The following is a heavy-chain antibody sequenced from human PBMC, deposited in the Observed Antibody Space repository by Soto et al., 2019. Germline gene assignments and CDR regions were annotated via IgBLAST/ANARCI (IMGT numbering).Heavy chain of an antibody. D-gene: IGHD6-19*01. CDR1: GCTFSSYA. CDR3: ARGRTWYSSDWGSYYYYGMEV. V-gene: IGHV1-69*13. CDR2: IIPIFGTA. J-gene: IGHJ6*01. Sequence: SVKVSCKASGCTFSSYAISWVRQAPGQGLEWMGGIIPIFGTANYAQKFQGRVTITADESTSTAYMELSSLRSEDTAVYYCARGRTWYSSDWGSYYYYGMEVWGQGTTVTVS.